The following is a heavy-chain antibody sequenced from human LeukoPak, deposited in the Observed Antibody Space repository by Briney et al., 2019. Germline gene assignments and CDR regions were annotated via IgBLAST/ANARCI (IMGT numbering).Heavy chain of an antibody. CDR1: GFTFTSYT. J-gene: IGHJ4*02. V-gene: IGHV3-30-3*01. CDR3: ARDAPGYCLNGICFLYFYY. CDR2: ISYDGTNK. Sequence: GGTLRLSCAASGFTFTSYTMHWVRQAPGQGLEWVVVISYDGTNKYYADPVKGRFTISRDNSDNTLYLQMNSLRTEDTAVYYCARDAPGYCLNGICFLYFYYWGQGTLVTVSS. D-gene: IGHD2-8*01.